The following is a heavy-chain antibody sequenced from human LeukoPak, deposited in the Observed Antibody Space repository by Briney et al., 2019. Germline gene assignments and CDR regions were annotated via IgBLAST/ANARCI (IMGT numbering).Heavy chain of an antibody. D-gene: IGHD5-12*01. Sequence: GASLRLSCAASGFTSSSNAMGWVRQDPGEGLEWVSAISPGGSPYYADSVKGRFTISRDNSKNTLYLQMNSLRAEDTAVYYCVKRELYIVATTWGQGTLVTVSS. CDR2: ISPGGSP. CDR1: GFTSSSNA. V-gene: IGHV3-23*01. J-gene: IGHJ5*02. CDR3: VKRELYIVATT.